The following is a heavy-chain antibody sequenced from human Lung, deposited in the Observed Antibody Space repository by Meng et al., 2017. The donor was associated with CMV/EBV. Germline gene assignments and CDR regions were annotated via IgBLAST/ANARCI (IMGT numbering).Heavy chain of an antibody. CDR1: GFTFDDHA. CDR2: ITWDGGNT. D-gene: IGHD2-15*01. J-gene: IGHJ5*02. V-gene: IGHV3-43D*03. CDR3: AKDGSDPSLGWLDP. Sequence: SCAASGFTFDDHAMHWVRQRPGKGLEWVSLITWDGGNTYYADSVKGRFTISRDNSKNSLYLQMNSLRTEDTALYYCAKDGSDPSLGWLDPWGQGTXVTVSS.